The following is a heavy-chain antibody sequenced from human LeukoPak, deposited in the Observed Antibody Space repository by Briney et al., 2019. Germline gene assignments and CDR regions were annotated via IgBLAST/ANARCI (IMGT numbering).Heavy chain of an antibody. CDR3: ARAVVVPAATGLAGYFDY. J-gene: IGHJ4*02. CDR2: ISYDGSNK. Sequence: GRSLRLSCAASGFTFSSYAMHWVRQAPGKGLEWVAVISYDGSNKYYADSVKGRFTISRDNSKNTLYLQMNSLRAEDTAVYYCARAVVVPAATGLAGYFDYWGQGTLVTVSS. D-gene: IGHD2-2*01. CDR1: GFTFSSYA. V-gene: IGHV3-30-3*01.